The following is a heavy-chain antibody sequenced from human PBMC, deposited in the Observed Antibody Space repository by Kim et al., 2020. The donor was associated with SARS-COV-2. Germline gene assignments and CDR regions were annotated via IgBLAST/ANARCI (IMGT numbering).Heavy chain of an antibody. V-gene: IGHV3-30*14. CDR1: GFIFSTCT. CDR3: AREVRAKDY. Sequence: GGSLRLSCAASGFIFSTCTMHWVRQAPGKGLEWVAGILYDGRNKYYADSVKGRFTISRDNSKNTLHLQMNSLRPEDTAVYYCAREVRAKDYWCKGTSVTV. CDR2: ILYDGRNK. J-gene: IGHJ4*02.